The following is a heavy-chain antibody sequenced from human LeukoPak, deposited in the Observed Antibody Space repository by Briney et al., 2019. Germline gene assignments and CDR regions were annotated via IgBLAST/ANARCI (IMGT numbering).Heavy chain of an antibody. CDR3: AKDMNFWSGYDYYYYGMDV. D-gene: IGHD3-3*01. CDR1: GFTFDDYA. V-gene: IGHV3-43*02. Sequence: GGSLRLSCAASGFTFDDYAMHWVRQAPGKGLEWVSLISGDGGSTYYADSVKGRFTIYRDNSKNSLYLQMNSLRTEDTALYYCAKDMNFWSGYDYYYYGMDVWGQGTTVTVSS. CDR2: ISGDGGST. J-gene: IGHJ6*02.